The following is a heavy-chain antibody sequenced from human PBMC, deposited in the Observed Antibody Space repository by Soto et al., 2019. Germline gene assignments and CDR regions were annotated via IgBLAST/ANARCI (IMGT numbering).Heavy chain of an antibody. D-gene: IGHD1-1*01. CDR2: MNPNSGNT. CDR1: GYNFTSYD. CDR3: ARGVRQPHSRHSPSWRRYYYYYMDV. J-gene: IGHJ6*03. V-gene: IGHV1-8*01. Sequence: ASVKVSCKAAGYNFTSYDINWVRQATGQGLEWMGWMNPNSGNTGYAQKFKGRVTMTRNTSLSTAYMELSSLRSEDTAVYYCARGVRQPHSRHSPSWRRYYYYYMDVLGKGTTVTVSS.